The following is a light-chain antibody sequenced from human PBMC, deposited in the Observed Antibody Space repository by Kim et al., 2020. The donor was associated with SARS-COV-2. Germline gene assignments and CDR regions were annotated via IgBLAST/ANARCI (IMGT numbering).Light chain of an antibody. CDR1: SLRQYY. CDR3: KSRDSSGKVV. CDR2: GKN. Sequence: SSELTQDPAVSVALGQTVRITCQGDSLRQYYATWYQQKPGQAPVLVIYGKNNRPSGISDRFSGSTSGNTASLTITGAQAEEEADYYCKSRDSSGKVVFGGGTQLTVL. V-gene: IGLV3-19*01. J-gene: IGLJ2*01.